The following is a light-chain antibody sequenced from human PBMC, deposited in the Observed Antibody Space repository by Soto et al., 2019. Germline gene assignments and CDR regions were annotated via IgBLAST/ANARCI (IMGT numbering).Light chain of an antibody. CDR2: DAS. V-gene: IGKV1-5*01. CDR3: QQYKSWWT. Sequence: EIQMTQSPSTLSASVGDAVSITCRASEGIANYLAWHQQKPGRAPKVLISDASNLKSGVPSRFSGSGSGTDFTLTISSLQPDDSATYYCQQYKSWWTFXQGTKVDIK. J-gene: IGKJ1*01. CDR1: EGIANY.